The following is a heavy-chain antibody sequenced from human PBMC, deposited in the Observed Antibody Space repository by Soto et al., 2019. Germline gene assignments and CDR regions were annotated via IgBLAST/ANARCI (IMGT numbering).Heavy chain of an antibody. V-gene: IGHV5-51*01. D-gene: IGHD3-22*01. CDR1: GYSFTTYW. CDR3: ARLPYDYDNSAYPPDY. J-gene: IGHJ4*02. Sequence: GESLKISCKGSGYSFTTYWIGWVRQMPVKGLEWMGIIYPGDSDTRYSPSFQGQVAISADKSISTAYLQWSSLEASDTAIYYCARLPYDYDNSAYPPDYWGPGTLVTVSS. CDR2: IYPGDSDT.